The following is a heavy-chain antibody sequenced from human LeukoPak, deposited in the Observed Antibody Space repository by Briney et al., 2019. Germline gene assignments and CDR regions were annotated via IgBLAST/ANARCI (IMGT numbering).Heavy chain of an antibody. CDR3: IANLDY. CDR2: LKSKTDGGTS. D-gene: IGHD1-1*01. Sequence: GGSLRLSCEASGITFSDAWMSWDRQAPGKGLEWVGLLKSKTDGGTSDYAAPVKGRFTVSRNDSENTLFLQMDSLNIDDTAVYYCIANLDYWGQGTLVTVSS. V-gene: IGHV3-15*01. CDR1: GITFSDAW. J-gene: IGHJ4*02.